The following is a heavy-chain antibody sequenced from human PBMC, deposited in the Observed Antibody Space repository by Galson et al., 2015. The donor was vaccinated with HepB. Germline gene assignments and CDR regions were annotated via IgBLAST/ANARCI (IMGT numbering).Heavy chain of an antibody. D-gene: IGHD3-22*01. CDR2: IKRDGSEK. V-gene: IGHV3-7*03. CDR3: ARDPNPRYYYDGRTYYTDGFDV. Sequence: SLRLSCAASGFTFSDYWMAWIRQAPGKGLAWVANIKRDGSEKNYVDSVKGRFTISRDNAEELLYLEMNSLRPEDTAVYYCARDPNPRYYYDGRTYYTDGFDVWGQGTMVTVSS. CDR1: GFTFSDYW. J-gene: IGHJ3*01.